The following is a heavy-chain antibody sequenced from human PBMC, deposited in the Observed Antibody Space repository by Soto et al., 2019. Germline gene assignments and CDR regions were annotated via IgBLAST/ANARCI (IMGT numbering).Heavy chain of an antibody. J-gene: IGHJ6*02. CDR3: AREGLLWSGELLRPFPRGYYGMDA. CDR1: GYTFTSYG. V-gene: IGHV1-18*01. Sequence: QVQLVQSGAEVKKPGASVKVSCKASGYTFTSYGISWVRQAPGQGLEWMGWISAYNGNTNYAQKLQGRVTMTTDTSTSQAYMELRSLSPEDTAGYYCAREGLLWSGELLRPFPRGYYGMDAWGQGTTVTVSS. CDR2: ISAYNGNT. D-gene: IGHD3-10*01.